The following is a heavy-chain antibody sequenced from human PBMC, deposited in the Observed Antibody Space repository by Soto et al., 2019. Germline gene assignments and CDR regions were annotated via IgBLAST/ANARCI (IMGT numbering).Heavy chain of an antibody. CDR1: GGTFSSYT. CDR2: IIPILGIA. CDR3: ARDPFKLSGTAPRGGWFDP. J-gene: IGHJ5*02. D-gene: IGHD1-7*01. V-gene: IGHV1-69*04. Sequence: GASVKVSCKASGGTFSSYTISWVRQAPGQGLEWMGRIIPILGIANYAQKFQGRVTITADKSTSTAYMELSSLRSEDTAVYYCARDPFKLSGTAPRGGWFDPWGQGTLVTVSS.